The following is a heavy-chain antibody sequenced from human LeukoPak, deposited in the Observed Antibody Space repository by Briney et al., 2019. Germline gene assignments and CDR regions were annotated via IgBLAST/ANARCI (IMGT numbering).Heavy chain of an antibody. CDR1: GFTFDDYG. V-gene: IGHV3-20*04. CDR3: ARGITYYDFWCDYSGLNWFDP. CDR2: INWNGGST. D-gene: IGHD3-3*01. J-gene: IGHJ5*02. Sequence: GGSLRLSCAASGFTFDDYGMSWVRQAPGKGLEWVSGINWNGGSTGYADSVKGRFTISRDNAKNSLYLQMSSLRAEDTALYFCARGITYYDFWCDYSGLNWFDPWGQGTRATVSA.